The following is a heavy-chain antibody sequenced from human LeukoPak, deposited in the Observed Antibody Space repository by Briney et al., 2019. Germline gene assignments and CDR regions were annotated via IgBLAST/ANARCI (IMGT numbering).Heavy chain of an antibody. CDR3: ARGRTRLAAQRALDY. CDR2: INHSGST. Sequence: SETLSLTCAVYGGSFSGYYWSWIRQPPGKGLEWIGEINHSGSTNYNPSLKSRVTISVDTSKNQFSLKLSSVTAADTAVYYCARGRTRLAAQRALDYWGLGTLVTVSS. J-gene: IGHJ4*02. D-gene: IGHD2-15*01. CDR1: GGSFSGYY. V-gene: IGHV4-34*01.